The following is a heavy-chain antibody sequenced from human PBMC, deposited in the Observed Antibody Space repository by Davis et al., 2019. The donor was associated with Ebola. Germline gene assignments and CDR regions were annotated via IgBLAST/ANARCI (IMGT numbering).Heavy chain of an antibody. CDR1: GYSFTGYY. V-gene: IGHV1-46*01. D-gene: IGHD2-2*02. CDR3: ARDEGRIVVVPSVIVRGNCLDP. J-gene: IGHJ5*01. Sequence: ASVKVSCKASGYSFTGYYMHWVRQAPGQGLEWMGVINPSGGSTDYAQKFQGRVTMTRDTSTSTVYMELSSLRSDDTAVYYCARDEGRIVVVPSVIVRGNCLDPWGQGTLVTVSS. CDR2: INPSGGST.